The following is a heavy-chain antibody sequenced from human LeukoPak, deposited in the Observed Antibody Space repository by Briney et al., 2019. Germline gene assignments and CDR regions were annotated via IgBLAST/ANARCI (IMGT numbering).Heavy chain of an antibody. CDR1: GFTFSSYW. D-gene: IGHD1-20*01. Sequence: GGSLRLSCAASGFTFSSYWMSWVRQAPGKGLEWVDNIKQDGSEKYYVDSVKGRFTISRDNAKNSLYLQMNSLRAEDTAVYYCARELTGLTDYMDVWGKGTTVTVS. V-gene: IGHV3-7*01. CDR2: IKQDGSEK. CDR3: ARELTGLTDYMDV. J-gene: IGHJ6*03.